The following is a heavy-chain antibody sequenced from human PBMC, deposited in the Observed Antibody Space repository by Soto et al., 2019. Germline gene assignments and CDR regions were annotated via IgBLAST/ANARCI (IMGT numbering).Heavy chain of an antibody. J-gene: IGHJ4*02. V-gene: IGHV1-69*01. D-gene: IGHD3-10*01. CDR3: AREIWFGELSSYFDY. Sequence: QVQLVQSGAEVKKPGSSVKVSCKASGGTFSSYAISWVRQAPGQGLEGMGGIIPIFGTANYAQKFQGRVTITADESTSTAYMELISLRSEDTAVYYCAREIWFGELSSYFDYWGQGTLVTVSS. CDR1: GGTFSSYA. CDR2: IIPIFGTA.